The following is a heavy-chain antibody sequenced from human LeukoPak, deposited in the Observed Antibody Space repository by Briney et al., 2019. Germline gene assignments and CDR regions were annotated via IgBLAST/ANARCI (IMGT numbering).Heavy chain of an antibody. CDR2: GDT. CDR3: VRVSLYCSSTSCPPLGAFDI. Sequence: GDTNYSPSLKTRLTISVDTSKNRLSLKLSSVTAADTAVYYCVRVSLYCSSTSCPPLGAFDIWGQGTMVTVSS. D-gene: IGHD2-2*01. V-gene: IGHV4-59*12. J-gene: IGHJ3*02.